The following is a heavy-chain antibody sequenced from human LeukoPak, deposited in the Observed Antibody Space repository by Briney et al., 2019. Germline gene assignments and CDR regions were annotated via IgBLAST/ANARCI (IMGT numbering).Heavy chain of an antibody. V-gene: IGHV3-21*01. Sequence: NPGGSLRLSCAASGFTFTSYSINWVRQAPGKGLEWVPSIGTSSSSLFYADSVKGRFTISRDNARNSVYLQMSSLRAEDTAVYYCARLAGGSGWYYFDYWGQGTLVTVSS. CDR2: IGTSSSSL. J-gene: IGHJ4*02. CDR1: GFTFTSYS. CDR3: ARLAGGSGWYYFDY. D-gene: IGHD6-19*01.